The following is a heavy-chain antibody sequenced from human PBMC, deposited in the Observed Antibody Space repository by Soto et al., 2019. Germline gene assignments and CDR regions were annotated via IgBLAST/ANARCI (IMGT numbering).Heavy chain of an antibody. D-gene: IGHD2-15*01. CDR3: AREYCSGGSCYQYFQH. CDR2: ISSGGGTI. Sequence: PGGSLRLSCAASGFTFSYYYMSWIRQAPGKGLEWVSYISSGGGTIYYADSVKGRFTISRDNAKSSLYLQMNSLRAEDTAVYYCAREYCSGGSCYQYFQHWGQGTLVTVSS. J-gene: IGHJ1*01. CDR1: GFTFSYYY. V-gene: IGHV3-11*01.